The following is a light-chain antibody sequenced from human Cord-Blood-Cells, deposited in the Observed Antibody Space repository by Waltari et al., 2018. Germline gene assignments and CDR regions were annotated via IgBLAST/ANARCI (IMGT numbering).Light chain of an antibody. V-gene: IGKV1-33*01. CDR3: QQYVT. J-gene: IGKJ3*01. CDR2: YAS. Sequence: DIKMTQSPSSLSASVGDRVTITCQASQDISNYLNWYKQKPGKATKLMIYYASNLETGVPSRFSGSGSGTDFTFTISSLQPEDIATYYCQQYVTFGPWTKVDIK. CDR1: QDISNY.